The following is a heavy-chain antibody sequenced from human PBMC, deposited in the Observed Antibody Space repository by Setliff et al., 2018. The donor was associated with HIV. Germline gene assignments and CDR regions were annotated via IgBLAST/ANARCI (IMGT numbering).Heavy chain of an antibody. V-gene: IGHV3-21*01. CDR3: ARRRTSSTSVTGMDV. D-gene: IGHD2-2*01. Sequence: PGGSLRLSCAVSGFTFSSYSMNWVRQAPGKGLEWVSSISSSSDYIYYADSVEGRFIISRDNAKNSLYLQMNSLRAEDTAVYYCARRRTSSTSVTGMDVWGQGTTVTVSS. CDR1: GFTFSSYS. J-gene: IGHJ6*02. CDR2: ISSSSDYI.